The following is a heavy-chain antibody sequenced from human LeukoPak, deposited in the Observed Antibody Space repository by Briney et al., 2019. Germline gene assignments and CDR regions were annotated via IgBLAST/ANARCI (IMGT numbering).Heavy chain of an antibody. CDR3: AIGRRVRYYYDSSGTGGDAFDI. Sequence: PGGSLRLSCAASGFTFSSYAMSWVRQAPGKGLEWVSAISGSGSSTYYADSVKGRFTISRDNSKNTLYLQMNSLRAEDTAVYYCAIGRRVRYYYDSSGTGGDAFDIWGQGTMVTVSS. CDR1: GFTFSSYA. CDR2: ISGSGSST. D-gene: IGHD3-22*01. V-gene: IGHV3-23*01. J-gene: IGHJ3*02.